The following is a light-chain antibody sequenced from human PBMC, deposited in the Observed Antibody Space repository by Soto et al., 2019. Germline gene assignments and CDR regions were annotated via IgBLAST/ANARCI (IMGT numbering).Light chain of an antibody. CDR2: LNSDGSH. Sequence: QPVLTQSPSASASLGASVKLTCTLSSGHSSYAIAWHQQQPEKGPRYLMKLNSDGSHSKGDGIPDRFSGSSSGAERYLTISSLQSEDEADYYCQTWGTGMVFGGGTKLTGL. J-gene: IGLJ2*01. V-gene: IGLV4-69*01. CDR3: QTWGTGMV. CDR1: SGHSSYA.